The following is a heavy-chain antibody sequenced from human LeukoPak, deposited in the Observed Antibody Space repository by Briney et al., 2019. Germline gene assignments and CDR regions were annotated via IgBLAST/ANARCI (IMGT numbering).Heavy chain of an antibody. D-gene: IGHD6-19*01. J-gene: IGHJ4*02. CDR1: GYTFTSYG. CDR3: ARDTRGGLVVAGTGFDY. Sequence: ASVKVSCKASGYTFTSYGISWVRQAPGQGLEWMGWISAYNCNTNYAQNLQGRVSMTTDTSTSTAYMELRSLRSDDTAVYYCARDTRGGLVVAGTGFDYWGQGTLVTVSS. CDR2: ISAYNCNT. V-gene: IGHV1-18*01.